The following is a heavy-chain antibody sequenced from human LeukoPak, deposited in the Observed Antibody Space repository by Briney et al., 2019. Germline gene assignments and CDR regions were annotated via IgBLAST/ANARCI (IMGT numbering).Heavy chain of an antibody. Sequence: GGSLRLSCAASGFTFSTYTMNWVRQAPGKGLEWVSSISSSSTYIYYADSVKGRFTISRDNAKNSLYLQMNSLRDEDTAVYYCARDRVITMIVVGGYYYGMDVWGQGTTVTVSS. CDR1: GFTFSTYT. CDR2: ISSSSTYI. D-gene: IGHD3-22*01. J-gene: IGHJ6*02. V-gene: IGHV3-21*01. CDR3: ARDRVITMIVVGGYYYGMDV.